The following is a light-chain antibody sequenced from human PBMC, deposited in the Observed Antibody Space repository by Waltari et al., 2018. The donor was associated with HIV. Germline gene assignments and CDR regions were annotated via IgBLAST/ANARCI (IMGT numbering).Light chain of an antibody. CDR1: SSDIGKYDF. CDR3: CSYAGGPFV. Sequence: QSALTQPASVSGSPGQSINMSCTGSSSDIGKYDFVSWYQHNPGKAPHLIISDVNTRPSGVSLRFSGSKSGNTASLTISGLQAEDESYYYCCSYAGGPFVFGSGTSVIVL. J-gene: IGLJ1*01. CDR2: DVN. V-gene: IGLV2-23*02.